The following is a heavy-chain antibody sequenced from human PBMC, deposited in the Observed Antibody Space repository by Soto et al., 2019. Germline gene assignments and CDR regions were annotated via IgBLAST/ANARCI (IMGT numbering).Heavy chain of an antibody. CDR1: GYSFTTHW. CDR2: IDPSDSYT. V-gene: IGHV5-10-1*01. D-gene: IGHD1-26*01. J-gene: IGHJ6*02. CDR3: ARHQMGATYYYYYGMDV. Sequence: GESLKISCQGSGYSFTTHWITWVRQTPGKGLEWMGRIDPSDSYTNYSPSFQGHVTISADKSISTAYLQWSSLKASDTAMYYCARHQMGATYYYYYGMDVWGQGTTVTVSS.